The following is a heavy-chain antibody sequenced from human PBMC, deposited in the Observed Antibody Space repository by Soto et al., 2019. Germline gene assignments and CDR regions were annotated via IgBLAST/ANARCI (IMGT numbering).Heavy chain of an antibody. CDR2: IIPIFGTA. V-gene: IGHV1-69*05. Sequence: QVQLVQSGAEVKKPGSSVKVSCKASGGTFSSYAISWVRQAPGQGLEWMGGIIPIFGTANYAQKFQGRVTITXXDXPXXAYMELSSLRSEDTAVYYCARDGAMGSGSYMGARPWGQGTLVTVSS. CDR1: GGTFSSYA. J-gene: IGHJ5*02. D-gene: IGHD1-26*01. CDR3: ARDGAMGSGSYMGARP.